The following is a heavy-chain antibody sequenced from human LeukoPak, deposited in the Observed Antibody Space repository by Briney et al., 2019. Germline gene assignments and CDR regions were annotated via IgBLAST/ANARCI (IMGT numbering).Heavy chain of an antibody. Sequence: ASVKVSCKASGYTFTSYDINWVRQATGQGLEWMGWMNPNSGNTGYARKFQGRVTMTRNTSISTAYMELSSLRSEDTAVYYCARGSRIAVAGTGFDYWGQGTLVTVSS. J-gene: IGHJ4*02. CDR1: GYTFTSYD. CDR3: ARGSRIAVAGTGFDY. D-gene: IGHD6-19*01. V-gene: IGHV1-8*01. CDR2: MNPNSGNT.